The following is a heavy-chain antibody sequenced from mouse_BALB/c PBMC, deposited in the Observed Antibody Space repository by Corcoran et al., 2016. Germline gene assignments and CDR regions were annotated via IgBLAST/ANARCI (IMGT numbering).Heavy chain of an antibody. Sequence: QIQLVQSGPELKKTGETVKISCKASGYTFTNYGMNWVKHAPGKGLKGMGWINTYTGEPTYADDFKGRFAFSLETSASTAYLQINNLKNEDMATYFCATAVRQYAMDYWGQGTSVTVSS. D-gene: IGHD2-14*01. CDR3: ATAVRQYAMDY. CDR1: GYTFTNYG. V-gene: IGHV9-1*02. CDR2: INTYTGEP. J-gene: IGHJ4*01.